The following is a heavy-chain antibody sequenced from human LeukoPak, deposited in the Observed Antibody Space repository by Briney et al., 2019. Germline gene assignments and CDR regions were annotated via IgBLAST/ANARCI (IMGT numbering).Heavy chain of an antibody. CDR1: GFTFSSYG. CDR3: AKADYGGNSAYYYGMDV. V-gene: IGHV3-30*18. Sequence: GRSLRLSCAASGFTFSSYGMHWVRQAPGKGLEWVAVISYDGSNKYYADSVKGRFTISRDNSKNTLYLQMNSLRAEDTAMYYCAKADYGGNSAYYYGMDVWGQGTTVTVSS. J-gene: IGHJ6*02. D-gene: IGHD4-23*01. CDR2: ISYDGSNK.